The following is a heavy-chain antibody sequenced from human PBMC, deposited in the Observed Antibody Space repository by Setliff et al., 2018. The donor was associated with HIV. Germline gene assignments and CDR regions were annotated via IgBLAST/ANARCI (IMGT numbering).Heavy chain of an antibody. D-gene: IGHD6-19*01. V-gene: IGHV3-21*01. J-gene: IGHJ6*02. Sequence: GGSLRLSCAASGFTFSSYGMHWVRQAPGKGLEWVSSITSTSRYIDYADSLRGRFTISRDNARNSLYLHLRALGAEDTAIYYCARLIQKIAVAGTDVWGQGTTVTVSS. CDR3: ARLIQKIAVAGTDV. CDR2: ITSTSRYI. CDR1: GFTFSSYG.